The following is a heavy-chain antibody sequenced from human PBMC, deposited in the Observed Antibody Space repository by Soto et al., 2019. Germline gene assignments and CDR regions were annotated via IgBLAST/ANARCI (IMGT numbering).Heavy chain of an antibody. V-gene: IGHV3-23*01. CDR3: AKDGGRDCANGVYDLDY. CDR1: GFTFSGYA. CDR2: ISGSGGST. J-gene: IGHJ4*02. D-gene: IGHD2-8*01. Sequence: GGSLRLSCAASGFTFSGYAMSWVRQAPGKGLEWVSAISGSGGSTYYAASVKGRFTISRDNTKNTLYLQMNSLRAEDKAVYYCAKDGGRDCANGVYDLDYWGQGTMVTVSS.